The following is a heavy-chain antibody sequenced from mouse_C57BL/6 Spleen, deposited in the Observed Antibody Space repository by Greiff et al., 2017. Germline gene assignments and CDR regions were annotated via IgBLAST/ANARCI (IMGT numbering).Heavy chain of an antibody. CDR3: ANYDHDEGYAMDY. CDR1: GYTFTSYW. D-gene: IGHD2-4*01. Sequence: QVQLQQSGAELAKPGASVKLSCKASGYTFTSYWMHWVKQRPGQGLEWIGYINPSSGYTKYNQKFKDKATLTADKSSSTAYMQLSSLTYEDSAVYYCANYDHDEGYAMDYWGQGTSVTVSS. CDR2: INPSSGYT. V-gene: IGHV1-7*01. J-gene: IGHJ4*01.